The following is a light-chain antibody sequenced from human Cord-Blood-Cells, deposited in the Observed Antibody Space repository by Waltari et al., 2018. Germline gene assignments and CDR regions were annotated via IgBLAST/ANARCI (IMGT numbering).Light chain of an antibody. CDR3: QQRSNWPPWT. V-gene: IGKV3-11*01. CDR1: QSVSSY. CDR2: DAS. J-gene: IGKJ1*01. Sequence: EIVLTQSPATLSLSPGERATLSCRASQSVSSYLAWYQQKPGQAPRLLIYDASNRATGIPARFSGSGSGTDFTLTISSLEPEDSAFYYCQQRSNWPPWTFGQGTKVEIK.